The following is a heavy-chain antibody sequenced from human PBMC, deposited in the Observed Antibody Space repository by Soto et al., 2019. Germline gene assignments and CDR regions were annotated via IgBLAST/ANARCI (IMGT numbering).Heavy chain of an antibody. V-gene: IGHV1-18*01. D-gene: IGHD3-10*01. J-gene: IGHJ4*02. CDR2: ISAYNGNT. CDR3: ARDFRAGIYYGSGSSIDY. Sequence: VQLVQSGAEVKKPGASVKVSCKASGYTFISYGISWVRQAPGQGLEWMGWISAYNGNTNYAQKLQGRVTMTTDTSKSTAYMELRSLRSDDTAVYYCARDFRAGIYYGSGSSIDYWGQGTLVTVSS. CDR1: GYTFISYG.